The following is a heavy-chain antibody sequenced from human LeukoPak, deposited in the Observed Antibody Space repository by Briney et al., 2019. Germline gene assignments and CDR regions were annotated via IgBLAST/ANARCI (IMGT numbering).Heavy chain of an antibody. CDR2: ISGSGGST. CDR1: GFTFSSYA. Sequence: PGGSLRLSCAASGFTFSSYAMSWVRQAPGKGLEWVSAISGSGGSTYYADSVKGRFTISRDNSKNTLYLQMNSLRAEDTAVYYCAKLSGYDWLYYYYYMDVWGKGTTVTISS. V-gene: IGHV3-23*01. D-gene: IGHD5-12*01. J-gene: IGHJ6*03. CDR3: AKLSGYDWLYYYYYMDV.